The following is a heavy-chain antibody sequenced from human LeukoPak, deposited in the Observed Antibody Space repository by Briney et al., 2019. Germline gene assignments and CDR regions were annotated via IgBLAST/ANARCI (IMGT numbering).Heavy chain of an antibody. V-gene: IGHV4-61*01. CDR3: ARALDFWSGYFQKGYYYYMDV. CDR2: IYYSGST. D-gene: IGHD3-3*01. CDR1: GYSISSGYY. J-gene: IGHJ6*03. Sequence: PSETLSLTCTVSGYSISSGYYWSWIRQPPGKGLEWIGYIYYSGSTNYNPSLKSRVTISVDTSKNQFSLKLSSVTAADTAVYYCARALDFWSGYFQKGYYYYMDVWGKGTTVTVSS.